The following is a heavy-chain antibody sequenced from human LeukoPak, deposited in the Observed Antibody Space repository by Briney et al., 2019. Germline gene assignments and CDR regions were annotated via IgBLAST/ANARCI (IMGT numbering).Heavy chain of an antibody. V-gene: IGHV1-3*01. J-gene: IGHJ5*02. CDR3: ARNYDILTGYLNWFDP. Sequence: ASVKVSCKASGYTFTSYAMHWVRQAPGQRLEWMGWINAGNGNTKYSQKFQGRVTITRDTSASTAYMELSSLRSEDTAVYYCARNYDILTGYLNWFDPWGQGTLVTVSS. D-gene: IGHD3-9*01. CDR1: GYTFTSYA. CDR2: INAGNGNT.